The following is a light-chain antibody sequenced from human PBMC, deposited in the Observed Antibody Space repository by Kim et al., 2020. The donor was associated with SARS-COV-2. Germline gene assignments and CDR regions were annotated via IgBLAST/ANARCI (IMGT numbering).Light chain of an antibody. CDR1: QDIRNN. J-gene: IGKJ4*01. CDR3: QQYEIWPPLT. CDR2: GAS. V-gene: IGKV3-15*01. Sequence: EIVMTQSPASLSVSPGERVILSCRASQDIRNNLAWYQQKTGQAPRLLIHGASIRATGIPARFSGSGSETEFTLTISSLQSEDCAVYYCQQYEIWPPLTFGGGTKVDIK.